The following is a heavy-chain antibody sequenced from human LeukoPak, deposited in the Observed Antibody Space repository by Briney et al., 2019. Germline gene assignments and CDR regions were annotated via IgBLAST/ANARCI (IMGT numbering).Heavy chain of an antibody. CDR3: AKDSYSGSYFGLDDAFDI. CDR1: GFTFDNYA. D-gene: IGHD1-26*01. J-gene: IGHJ3*02. V-gene: IGHV3-43*02. Sequence: GGSVRLSCAASGFTFDNYAMHWVRQAPGKGLEWVSLISGDGGSTYYADSVKGRFTISRDNSKNSLYLQMNSLRTEDTALYYCAKDSYSGSYFGLDDAFDIWGQGTMVTVSS. CDR2: ISGDGGST.